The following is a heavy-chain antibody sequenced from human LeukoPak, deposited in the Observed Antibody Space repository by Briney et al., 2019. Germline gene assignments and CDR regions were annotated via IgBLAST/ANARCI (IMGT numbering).Heavy chain of an antibody. CDR3: AKGPLLWD. CDR1: GFTFSSYA. CDR2: ISYDGSNK. J-gene: IGHJ4*02. D-gene: IGHD1-26*01. Sequence: GRPLRLSCAASGFTFSSYAMHWVRQAPGKGLEWVAFISYDGSNKYYADSVKGRFTISRDNSKNTLYLQMNSLRAEDTAVYYCAKGPLLWDWGQGTLVTVSS. V-gene: IGHV3-30*04.